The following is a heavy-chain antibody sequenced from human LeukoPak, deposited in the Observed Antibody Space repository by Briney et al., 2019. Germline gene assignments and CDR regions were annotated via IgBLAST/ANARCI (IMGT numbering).Heavy chain of an antibody. CDR3: ARRGYCATTTCYRLFDY. Sequence: GESLKISCKGSGYSFTSYWIGWVRQMPGKGLEWMGIIYPGDSNTRYSPSFQGQVTISADKSISTAYLQWSSLKASDTAMYYCARRGYCATTTCYRLFDYWGQEPWSPSPQ. J-gene: IGHJ4*01. D-gene: IGHD2-2*01. CDR2: IYPGDSNT. V-gene: IGHV5-51*01. CDR1: GYSFTSYW.